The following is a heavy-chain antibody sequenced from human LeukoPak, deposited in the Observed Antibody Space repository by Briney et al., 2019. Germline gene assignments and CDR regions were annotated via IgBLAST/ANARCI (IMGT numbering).Heavy chain of an antibody. D-gene: IGHD3-22*01. CDR3: ARSRIPAAYYDSSGYLF. J-gene: IGHJ4*02. CDR2: MNPNSGNT. Sequence: ASVKVSCKASGYTFTSYDINWVRQATGQGLEWMGWMNPNSGNTGYAQKFQGRVTMTRNTSISTAYMELSSLRSEDTAVYYCARSRIPAAYYDSSGYLFWGQGTLVTVSS. CDR1: GYTFTSYD. V-gene: IGHV1-8*01.